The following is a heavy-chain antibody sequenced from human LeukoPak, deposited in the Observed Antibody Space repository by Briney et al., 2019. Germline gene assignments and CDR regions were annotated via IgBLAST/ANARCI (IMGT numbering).Heavy chain of an antibody. J-gene: IGHJ4*02. D-gene: IGHD3-9*01. CDR3: AREPPPDILTGYQYYFDY. V-gene: IGHV4-59*01. Sequence: PSETLSLTCTVSGGSISSYYWSWIRQPPGKGLEWIGYIYYSGSTNYNPSLKSRVTISVDTSKNQFSLKLSSVTAADTAVYYCAREPPPDILTGYQYYFDYWGQGTLVTVSS. CDR2: IYYSGST. CDR1: GGSISSYY.